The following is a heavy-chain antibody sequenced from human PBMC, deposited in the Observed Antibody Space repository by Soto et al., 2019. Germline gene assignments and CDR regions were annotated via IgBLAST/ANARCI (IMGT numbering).Heavy chain of an antibody. D-gene: IGHD2-8*02. CDR3: TRHEWGMVYYYYYGKDV. V-gene: IGHV3-73*02. CDR2: IRSKANSYAT. Sequence: EVQLVESGGGLVQPGGSLKLSCAASGFTFSGSAMHWVRQASGKGLEWVGRIRSKANSYATAYAASVKGRFTISRDDSKNTAYLQMNSLKTEDTAVYYCTRHEWGMVYYYYYGKDVWGQGTTVTVSS. CDR1: GFTFSGSA. J-gene: IGHJ6*02.